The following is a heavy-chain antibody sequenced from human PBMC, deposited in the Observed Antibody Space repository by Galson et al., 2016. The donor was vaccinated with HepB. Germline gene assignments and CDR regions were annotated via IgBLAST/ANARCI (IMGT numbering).Heavy chain of an antibody. CDR2: IHPSGGST. V-gene: IGHV1-46*01. CDR3: ARGGLYYRSFDS. D-gene: IGHD3-22*01. CDR1: GYYFTAYD. Sequence: SVKVSCKASGYYFTAYDMHWVRQVPGQGLEWMGIIHPSGGSTSYAQKFQGRVTVTRDTSTSTVYMELSSLKSEDTAVYYCARGGLYYRSFDSWGQGALVTVSS. J-gene: IGHJ4*02.